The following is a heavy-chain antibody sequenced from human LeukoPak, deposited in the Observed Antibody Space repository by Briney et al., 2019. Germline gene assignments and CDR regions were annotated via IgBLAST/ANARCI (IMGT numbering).Heavy chain of an antibody. D-gene: IGHD3-10*01. J-gene: IGHJ4*02. Sequence: PSETLSLTCTASGGSLSSYYWSRIRQPPGKGLEWIGYIYYSGSTNYNPSLKSRVTISIDTSKNQFSLKLSSVTAADTAVYYCARTTTMVRGVIIDFDYWGQGTLVTVSS. CDR3: ARTTTMVRGVIIDFDY. CDR1: GGSLSSYY. V-gene: IGHV4-59*01. CDR2: IYYSGST.